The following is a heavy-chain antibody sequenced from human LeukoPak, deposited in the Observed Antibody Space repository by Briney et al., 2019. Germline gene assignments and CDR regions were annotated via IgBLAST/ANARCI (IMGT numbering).Heavy chain of an antibody. CDR3: ATGGPQTSGEKRGLDY. CDR2: FNPNTGDA. CDR1: GYRFTDFS. D-gene: IGHD6-25*01. Sequence: GASVKVSCKASGYRFTDFSIYWVRQAPGQGLGWMGWFNPNTGDAKYAEKFQGWITMTSDTSIRTAYMEIRSLKSDDTAIYYCATGGPQTSGEKRGLDYWGQGTLVTVSS. J-gene: IGHJ4*02. V-gene: IGHV1-2*04.